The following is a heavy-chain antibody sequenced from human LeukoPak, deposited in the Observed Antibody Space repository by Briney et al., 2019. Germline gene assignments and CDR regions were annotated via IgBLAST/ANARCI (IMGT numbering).Heavy chain of an antibody. CDR1: GYTFTGYY. CDR3: ARSSYGDYGDDWAFDI. Sequence: GASVKVSCKASGYTFTGYYMHWVRQAPGQGLEWMGWINPNSGGTNYAQKFQGWVTMTRDTSISTAYMELSRLRSDDTAVYYCARSSYGDYGDDWAFDIWGQGTMVTVSS. CDR2: INPNSGGT. D-gene: IGHD4-17*01. V-gene: IGHV1-2*04. J-gene: IGHJ3*02.